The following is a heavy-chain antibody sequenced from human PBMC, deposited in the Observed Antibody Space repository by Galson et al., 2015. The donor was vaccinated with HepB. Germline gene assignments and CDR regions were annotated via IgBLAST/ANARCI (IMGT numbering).Heavy chain of an antibody. CDR1: GGSISSYY. J-gene: IGHJ5*02. Sequence: QVQLQESGPGLVKPSETLSLTCTVSGGSISSYYWSWIRQPPGKGLEWIVYIYYSGSTNYNPSLKSRVTISVDTSKNQFSLKLSSVTAADTAVYYCARGRLLNWFDPWGQGTLVTVSS. V-gene: IGHV4-59*01. D-gene: IGHD2-21*01. CDR2: IYYSGST. CDR3: ARGRLLNWFDP.